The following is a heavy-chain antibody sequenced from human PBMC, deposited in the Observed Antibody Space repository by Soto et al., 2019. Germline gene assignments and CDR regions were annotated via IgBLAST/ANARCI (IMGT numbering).Heavy chain of an antibody. CDR3: ARVCSSTSCNYYYYGMDV. CDR1: GYTFTSYG. CDR2: ISAYNGNT. V-gene: IGHV1-18*01. D-gene: IGHD2-2*01. J-gene: IGHJ6*02. Sequence: QVQLVQSGAEVKKPGASVKVSCKASGYTFTSYGISWVRQAPGQGLEWMGWISAYNGNTNYAQKLQGRVTMTTDTSTSTDYMELRSLRSDDTAVYYWARVCSSTSCNYYYYGMDVWGQGTTVTVSS.